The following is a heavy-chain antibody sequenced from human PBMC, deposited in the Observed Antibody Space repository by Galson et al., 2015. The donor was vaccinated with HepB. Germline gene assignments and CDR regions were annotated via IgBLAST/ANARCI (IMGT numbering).Heavy chain of an antibody. D-gene: IGHD2-15*01. CDR1: GGSFSRLA. J-gene: IGHJ5*02. CDR3: AREWVHGGVVVAAATGVLWRFDP. CDR2: IIPLFGKV. V-gene: IGHV1-69*13. Sequence: SVKVSCKASGGSFSRLAISWVRQARGQGLEWGGGIIPLFGKVNYAEKFRGRVTLTADESTTTAYMELNSLASEDTAVYYSAREWVHGGVVVAAATGVLWRFDPWGQGTLVTVSS.